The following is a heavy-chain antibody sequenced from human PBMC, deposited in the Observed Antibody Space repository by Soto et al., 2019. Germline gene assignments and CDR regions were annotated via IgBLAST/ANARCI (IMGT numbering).Heavy chain of an antibody. CDR3: ACVVGGLAGTSGRPDYTFAV. CDR1: GGTFTKYA. CDR2: IVPIPGTT. Sequence: QVQLVQSGAAVRKPGSSVKVSCKASGGTFTKYAITWVRQAPRQGLGWMGGIVPIPGTTNYAQKFRGRVTISADESTSPGYMERGSLRSENTAVYYGACVVGGLAGTSGRPDYTFAVWGQGTMVIVSS. V-gene: IGHV1-69*01. J-gene: IGHJ3*01. D-gene: IGHD1-7*01.